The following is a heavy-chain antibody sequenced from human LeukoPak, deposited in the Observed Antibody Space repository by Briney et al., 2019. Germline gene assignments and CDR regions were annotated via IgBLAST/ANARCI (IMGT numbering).Heavy chain of an antibody. D-gene: IGHD3-22*01. CDR1: GGTFSSYA. V-gene: IGHV1-69*05. J-gene: IGHJ3*01. Sequence: SVKVSCKASGGTFSSYAISWVRQAPGQGLEWMGGIIPIFGTANYAQKFQGRVTITTDESTSTAYMELSSLRSEDTAVYYCARRYYYDDGGPVNDSFDLWGQGTVVAVS. CDR2: IIPIFGTA. CDR3: ARRYYYDDGGPVNDSFDL.